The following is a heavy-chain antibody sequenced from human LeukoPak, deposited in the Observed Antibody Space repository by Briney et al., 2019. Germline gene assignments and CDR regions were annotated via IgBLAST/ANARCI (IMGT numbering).Heavy chain of an antibody. Sequence: SETLSLTCAVYGWSLNDYYWNWIRQPPGMGLEWIGEVNARGDTNYNPSLKSRVTISVDTSKNQFSLRLTSMIAADTAVYYCARGQVPAARGYNWFDPWGQGTLVTVSS. CDR1: GWSLNDYY. CDR3: ARGQVPAARGYNWFDP. CDR2: VNARGDT. D-gene: IGHD2-2*01. J-gene: IGHJ5*02. V-gene: IGHV4-34*01.